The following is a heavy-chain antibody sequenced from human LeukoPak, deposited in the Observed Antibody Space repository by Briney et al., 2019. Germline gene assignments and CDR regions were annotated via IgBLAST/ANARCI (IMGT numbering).Heavy chain of an antibody. Sequence: PGGSLRLSCAASGFTFSSYAMSWVRQAPGKGLEWVSAISGSGGSTYYADSVKGRFTISRDNSKNTLYLQMNSLRAEDTAVYYCAKIKDYDILTGYYPYWGQGTLVTVSS. J-gene: IGHJ4*02. D-gene: IGHD3-9*01. CDR1: GFTFSSYA. CDR2: ISGSGGST. CDR3: AKIKDYDILTGYYPY. V-gene: IGHV3-23*01.